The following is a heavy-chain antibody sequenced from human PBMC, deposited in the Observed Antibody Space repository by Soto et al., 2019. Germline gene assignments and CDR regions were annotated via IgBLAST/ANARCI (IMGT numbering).Heavy chain of an antibody. J-gene: IGHJ4*02. CDR2: INHSGST. CDR3: ARPRGILTAYFYFDY. V-gene: IGHV4-34*01. Sequence: SETLSLTCAVYGGSFSGYYWTWIRQPPGKGLEWIGEINHSGSTKYNPSLKSRVTISVDTSKNQVSLKLSSVTAADTAVYYCARPRGILTAYFYFDYWGQGTLVTVSS. CDR1: GGSFSGYY. D-gene: IGHD3-9*01.